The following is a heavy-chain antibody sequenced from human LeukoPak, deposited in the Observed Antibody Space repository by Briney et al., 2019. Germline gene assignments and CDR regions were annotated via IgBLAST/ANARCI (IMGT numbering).Heavy chain of an antibody. J-gene: IGHJ5*02. CDR3: ARYRGIAVAGTQS. CDR2: IYYSGST. CDR1: GGSISSSSYY. D-gene: IGHD6-19*01. Sequence: SETLSLTCTVSGGSISSSSYYWGWIRQPPGKGLEWIGSIYYSGSTYYNPSLKSRVTISVDTSKNQFSLKLSSVTAADTAVYYCARYRGIAVAGTQSWGQGTLVTVSS. V-gene: IGHV4-39*07.